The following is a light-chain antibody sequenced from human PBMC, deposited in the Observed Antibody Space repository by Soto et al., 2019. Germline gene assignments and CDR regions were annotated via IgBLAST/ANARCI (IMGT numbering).Light chain of an antibody. V-gene: IGLV1-44*01. CDR1: SSNLGSNT. CDR3: AAWDDSLNGLV. CDR2: SNN. J-gene: IGLJ2*01. Sequence: QPVLTQPPSASGTPGQRVTISCSGSSSNLGSNTVTWYQQLPGTAPKLLMYSNNQRPSGVPDRVSGSKSGTSASLAITGLQSEDEAAYYCAAWDDSLNGLVFGGGTKVTVL.